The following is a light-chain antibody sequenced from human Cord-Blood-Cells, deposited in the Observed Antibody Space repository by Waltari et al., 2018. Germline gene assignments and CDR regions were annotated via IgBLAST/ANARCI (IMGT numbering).Light chain of an antibody. CDR2: DAS. Sequence: DIVLTHSPAPPSLSPGQRSNICCRASQSVSSYLAWYQQKPGQAPRLLIYDASNRATGIPARFSGSGSGTDFTLTMSSREPEDFAVYYCQQRSNWPPTFGQGTRLEIK. CDR1: QSVSSY. CDR3: QQRSNWPPT. V-gene: IGKV3-11*01. J-gene: IGKJ5*01.